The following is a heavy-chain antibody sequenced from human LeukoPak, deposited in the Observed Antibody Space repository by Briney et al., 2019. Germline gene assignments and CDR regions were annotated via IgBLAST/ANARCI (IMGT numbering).Heavy chain of an antibody. CDR3: ARAMLVGATTFDY. Sequence: TGGSLGLSCAASGFTFSSYEMNWVHQAPGKGLEWVSYISGSGSNIYYADYVKGRFTISRDNAKNSLYLQMNSLRAEDTAVYHCARAMLVGATTFDYWGQGTLVTVSS. J-gene: IGHJ4*02. V-gene: IGHV3-48*03. CDR1: GFTFSSYE. D-gene: IGHD1-26*01. CDR2: ISGSGSNI.